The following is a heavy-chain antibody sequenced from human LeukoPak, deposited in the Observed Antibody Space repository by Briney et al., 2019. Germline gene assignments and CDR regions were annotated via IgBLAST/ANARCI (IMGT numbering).Heavy chain of an antibody. CDR2: IRYDGSNK. J-gene: IGHJ6*03. D-gene: IGHD3-10*01. Sequence: GGSLRLSCEASGFTFSRYGIHWVRQAPGKGLEWVAFIRYDGSNKYYADSVKGRFTISRDNSKNTLYLQMNSLRAEDTAVYYCARKYGSGSYYYMDVWGKGTTVTVSS. CDR3: ARKYGSGSYYYMDV. CDR1: GFTFSRYG. V-gene: IGHV3-30*02.